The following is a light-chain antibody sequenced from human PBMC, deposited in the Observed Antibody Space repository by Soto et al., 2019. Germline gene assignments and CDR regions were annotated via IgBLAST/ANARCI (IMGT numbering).Light chain of an antibody. V-gene: IGKV1-5*03. J-gene: IGKJ2*01. CDR3: QQYSSYSAYT. CDR1: QSISGW. Sequence: DTQMNQAPSTRSASVGDRVTITCRASQSISGWLAWHQQKPGRAPRLLIYKASSLANGVPSRFSGSGSGTEFTLTICSLQTEDFATYYCQQYSSYSAYTFGQGTKVDI. CDR2: KAS.